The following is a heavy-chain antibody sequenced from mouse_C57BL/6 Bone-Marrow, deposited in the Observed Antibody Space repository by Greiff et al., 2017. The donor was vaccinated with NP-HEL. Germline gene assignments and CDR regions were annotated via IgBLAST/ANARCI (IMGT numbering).Heavy chain of an antibody. D-gene: IGHD1-1*01. CDR3: TTDYYGSSYDY. J-gene: IGHJ2*01. CDR1: GFNIKDDY. Sequence: EVHLVESGAELVRPGASVQLSCTASGFNIKDDYMRWVQQRPEQGLEWIGWLDHETGGSEYASKFPGKATITADKSSNTAYLQLSSLTSEDTAVYYCTTDYYGSSYDYWGQGTTLTVSS. CDR2: LDHETGGS. V-gene: IGHV14-4*01.